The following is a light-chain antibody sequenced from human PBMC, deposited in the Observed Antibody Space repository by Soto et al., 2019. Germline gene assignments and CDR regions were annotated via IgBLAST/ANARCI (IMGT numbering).Light chain of an antibody. Sequence: QSVLTQPASVSGSPGQSITIPCTGTSSDIGGYNYVSWYQQHPGKAPKLMIFDVSYRPSGISDRFSGSKSGNTASLTISGLQPEDEADYYCSSYGASSTLFGGGTKDTVL. CDR3: SSYGASSTL. CDR1: SSDIGGYNY. CDR2: DVS. V-gene: IGLV2-14*03. J-gene: IGLJ2*01.